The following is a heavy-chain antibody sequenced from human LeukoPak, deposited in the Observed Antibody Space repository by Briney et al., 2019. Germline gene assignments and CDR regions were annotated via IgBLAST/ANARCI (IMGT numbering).Heavy chain of an antibody. Sequence: GGSLRLSCAASGFTFNNYAMTWVRQAPGKGLEWVSGISGGGESTLYADSVTGRFTISRDNSKNTLYLQTSSLRAEDTAIYYCAKGTTLIVGDYFDQRGQGTLVTVSS. J-gene: IGHJ4*02. V-gene: IGHV3-23*01. D-gene: IGHD3-22*01. CDR2: ISGGGEST. CDR1: GFTFNNYA. CDR3: AKGTTLIVGDYFDQ.